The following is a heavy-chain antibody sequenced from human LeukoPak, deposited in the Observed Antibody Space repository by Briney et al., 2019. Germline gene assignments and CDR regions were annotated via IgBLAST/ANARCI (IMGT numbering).Heavy chain of an antibody. V-gene: IGHV4-34*01. CDR1: GGSFSGYY. Sequence: SETLSLTCAVYGGSFSGYYWSWIRQPPGMGLEWIGEINHSGSTNYNPSLKSRVTISVDTSKNQFSLKLSSVTAADTAVYYCARGRVTGFDPWGQGTLVTVSS. D-gene: IGHD1-14*01. CDR3: ARGRVTGFDP. J-gene: IGHJ5*02. CDR2: INHSGST.